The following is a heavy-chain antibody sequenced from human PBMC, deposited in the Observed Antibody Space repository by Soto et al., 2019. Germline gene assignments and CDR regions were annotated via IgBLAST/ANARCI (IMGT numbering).Heavy chain of an antibody. CDR1: GGSISSYY. CDR3: ARLNLYNKKFDY. Sequence: PSETLSLTCTVSGGSISSYYWSWIRQPPGKGLEWIGYIYYSGSTNYNPSLKSRVTISVDTSKNQFSLKLSSVTAADTAVYYCARLNLYNKKFDYWGQGTLVTVSS. V-gene: IGHV4-59*08. J-gene: IGHJ4*02. D-gene: IGHD1-20*01. CDR2: IYYSGST.